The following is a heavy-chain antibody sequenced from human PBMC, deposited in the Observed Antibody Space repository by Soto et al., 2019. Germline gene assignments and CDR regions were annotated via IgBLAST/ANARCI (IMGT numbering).Heavy chain of an antibody. CDR2: IYDRGNT. CDR3: AFSWNALAVTTFDY. J-gene: IGHJ4*02. Sequence: FVTRPHSTSVAWTSSGIYGWGWMRPSPGEGLEWIGYIYDRGNTDYNPSLRSRVTMSVDTSKSQFSMHLRSVTTADTAVYYCAFSWNALAVTTFDYWGQGIHVTVSS. CDR1: WTSSGIYG. V-gene: IGHV4-59*03. D-gene: IGHD4-17*01.